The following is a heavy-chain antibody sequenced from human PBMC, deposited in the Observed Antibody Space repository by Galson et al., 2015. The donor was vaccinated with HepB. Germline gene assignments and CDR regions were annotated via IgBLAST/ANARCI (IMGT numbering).Heavy chain of an antibody. CDR2: IYPGDSDT. V-gene: IGHV5-51*01. CDR1: GYSFTSYW. D-gene: IGHD6-6*01. CDR3: ARQGIQVRSRLDNWFDP. Sequence: QSGAEVKKPGESLKISCKGSGYSFTSYWIGWVRQMPGKGLEWMGIIYPGDSDTRYSPSFQGQVTISADKSISTAYLQWSSLKASDTAMYYCARQGIQVRSRLDNWFDPWGQGTLVTVSS. J-gene: IGHJ5*02.